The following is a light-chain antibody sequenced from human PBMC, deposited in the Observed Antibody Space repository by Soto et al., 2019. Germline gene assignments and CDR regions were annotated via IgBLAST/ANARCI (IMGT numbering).Light chain of an antibody. CDR2: VAS. Sequence: EVVLTQSPATLSLSPGETATLSCRASQNVDYNLAWFQQKPGQPPTLLIYVASQRAAGIPARFVGSGAGTHYPPPIKSQQTDDFAVYYCQEGGRWPGGSFGGGTRGEMK. CDR1: QNVDYN. CDR3: QEGGRWPGGS. J-gene: IGKJ4*01. V-gene: IGKV3-11*01.